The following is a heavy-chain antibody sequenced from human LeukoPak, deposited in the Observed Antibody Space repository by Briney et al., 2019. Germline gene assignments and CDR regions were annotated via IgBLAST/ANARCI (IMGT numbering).Heavy chain of an antibody. V-gene: IGHV3-30*02. CDR3: AKDSKGIQLWSYYFDY. CDR1: GFTFSSYG. Sequence: AGGSLRLSCAASGFTFSSYGMHWVRQAPGKGLEWVAFIRYDGSNKYYADSVKGRFTTSRDNSKNTLYLQMNSLRAEDTAVYYCAKDSKGIQLWSYYFDYWGQGTLVTVSS. CDR2: IRYDGSNK. D-gene: IGHD5-18*01. J-gene: IGHJ4*02.